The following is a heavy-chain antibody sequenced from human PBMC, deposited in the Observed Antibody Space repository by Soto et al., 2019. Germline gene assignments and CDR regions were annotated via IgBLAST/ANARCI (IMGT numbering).Heavy chain of an antibody. Sequence: HLVESGGGLVKPGGSLRLSCVASGFTFNRSSMNLVRQAPGKGLEWVSSISSESAYRYYADSTEGRFTVSRDNAKNSLFLQMDNLRVEDTAVYYCARETLRGDFDDWGQGTLVTVSS. CDR1: GFTFNRSS. V-gene: IGHV3-21*06. CDR2: ISSESAYR. D-gene: IGHD3-16*01. J-gene: IGHJ4*02. CDR3: ARETLRGDFDD.